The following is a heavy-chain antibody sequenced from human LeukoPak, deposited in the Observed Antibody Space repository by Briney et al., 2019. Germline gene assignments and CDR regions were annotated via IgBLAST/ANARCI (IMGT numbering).Heavy chain of an antibody. V-gene: IGHV1-18*01. Sequence: ASVKVSCKASGYTFTSYGISWVRQAPGQGLEWMGWISAYNGNTNYAQKLQGRVTMTTDTSTSTAYMELRSLRSDDTAVYYCARAQRDPSRYDFWSGHGYYFDYWGQGTLVTVSS. CDR1: GYTFTSYG. CDR3: ARAQRDPSRYDFWSGHGYYFDY. D-gene: IGHD3-3*01. J-gene: IGHJ4*02. CDR2: ISAYNGNT.